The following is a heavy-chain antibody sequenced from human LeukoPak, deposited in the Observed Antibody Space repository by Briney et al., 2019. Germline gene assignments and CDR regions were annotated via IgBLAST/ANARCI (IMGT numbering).Heavy chain of an antibody. CDR1: GGSITSSSYY. CDR3: ARPSSGYYYDYMDV. CDR2: SSYSGTA. D-gene: IGHD3-22*01. J-gene: IGHJ6*03. V-gene: IGHV4-39*01. Sequence: PSETLSLTCTVSGGSITSSSYYWGWIRQPPGKGLEWIGSSSYSGTAYFNPSLESRVTMSVDTSNNQVSLNVSSVTAADTGVYYCARPSSGYYYDYMDVWGKGTLVTVSS.